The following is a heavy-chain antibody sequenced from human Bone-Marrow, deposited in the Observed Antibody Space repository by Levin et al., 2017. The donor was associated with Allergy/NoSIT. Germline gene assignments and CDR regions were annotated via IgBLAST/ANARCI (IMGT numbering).Heavy chain of an antibody. CDR3: AREAQGGNLDH. D-gene: IGHD2-15*01. V-gene: IGHV1-69*13. J-gene: IGHJ4*02. CDR2: IVPIFEKS. CDR1: GATFSTNG. Sequence: SVKVSCKTSGATFSTNGISWVRQVPGQGLEWMGAIVPIFEKSNYAQKFRGRVTISADESTSTAYMEVNRLTSEDTALYCAREAQGGNLDHWGQGTLVTVSS.